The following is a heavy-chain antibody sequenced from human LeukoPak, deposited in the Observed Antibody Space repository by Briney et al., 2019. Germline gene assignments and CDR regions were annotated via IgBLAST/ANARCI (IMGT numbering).Heavy chain of an antibody. D-gene: IGHD6-19*01. CDR2: ISASGGNT. Sequence: GGSLRLSCAVSGFTFSNAWMTWVRQAPGKGLEWVSGISASGGNTYYADSVKGRFTISRDNSRNTLYVQMNSLRAEDTAVYYCANFERTVAGPYNWFDPWGQGTLVTVSS. CDR3: ANFERTVAGPYNWFDP. CDR1: GFTFSNAW. V-gene: IGHV3-23*01. J-gene: IGHJ5*02.